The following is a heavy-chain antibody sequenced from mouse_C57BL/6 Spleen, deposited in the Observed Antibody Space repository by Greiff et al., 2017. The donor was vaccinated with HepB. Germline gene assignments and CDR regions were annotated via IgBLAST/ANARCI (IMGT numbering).Heavy chain of an antibody. D-gene: IGHD1-1*01. CDR2: IHPNSGST. J-gene: IGHJ3*01. Sequence: QVQLQQPGAELVKPGASVKLSCKASGYTFTSYWMHWVKQRPGQGLEWIGMIHPNSGSTNYNEKFKSKATLTVDKSSSTAYMQLSSLTSEDSAVYYCARGGGYYGSSYGGFAYWGQGTLVTVSA. V-gene: IGHV1-64*01. CDR1: GYTFTSYW. CDR3: ARGGGYYGSSYGGFAY.